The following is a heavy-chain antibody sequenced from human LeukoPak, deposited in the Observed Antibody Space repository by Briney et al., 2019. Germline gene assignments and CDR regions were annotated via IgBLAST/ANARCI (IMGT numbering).Heavy chain of an antibody. CDR3: ARQKWEQQGRDYYFNGLDV. Sequence: SETLSLTCTVSDDSITNTLFCWVWLRQSPGKGLESIGSINYSGITHYNPSLKSRVTMSLDASKNQFSLKLTSVTAADMAVYYCARQKWEQQGRDYYFNGLDVWGPGTTVTVSS. D-gene: IGHD1-26*01. J-gene: IGHJ6*02. V-gene: IGHV4-39*07. CDR1: DDSITNTLFC. CDR2: INYSGIT.